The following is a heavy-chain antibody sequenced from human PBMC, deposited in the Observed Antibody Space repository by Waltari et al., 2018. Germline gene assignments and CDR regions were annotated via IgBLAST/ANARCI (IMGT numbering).Heavy chain of an antibody. Sequence: QLQLQESGPGLVKPSGTPSLSCAVSGDSVTSPNWWSWVRQSPQRGLEWIGQVLSTGKTNYSPSFASRVTMSLDASNNQFSLKLTSATAADTAVYHCARDRGRGLYLDAWGPGTLVTVSP. J-gene: IGHJ5*02. CDR2: VLSTGKT. D-gene: IGHD2-15*01. CDR1: GDSVTSPNW. V-gene: IGHV4-4*02. CDR3: ARDRGRGLYLDA.